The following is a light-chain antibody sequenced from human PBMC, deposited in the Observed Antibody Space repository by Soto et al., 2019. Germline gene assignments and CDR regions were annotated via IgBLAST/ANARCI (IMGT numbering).Light chain of an antibody. CDR3: QQYGSSLT. CDR1: QSVSSSY. Sequence: EIVLTQSPGTLSLSPGERATLSCRASQSVSSSYLAWYQQKPGQAPRLLIYGASSRATGIPDRFSGSGSGTDFTLTISRLEPEDFAMYYSQQYGSSLTFGPGTKVDIK. CDR2: GAS. V-gene: IGKV3-20*01. J-gene: IGKJ3*01.